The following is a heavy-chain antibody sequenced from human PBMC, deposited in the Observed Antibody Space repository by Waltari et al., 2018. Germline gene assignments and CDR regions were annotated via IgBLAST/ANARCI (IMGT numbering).Heavy chain of an antibody. J-gene: IGHJ6*02. CDR3: ARGRYYGMDV. CDR2: VGSSGRGT. Sequence: EVQLVESGGGLVQPGGSLRLSCAPSSLTFSRYWMHWARQVTGKGLIWGSTVGSSGRGTTYADSVKGRLIVSRDVAKNTVYLQMNRLRVEDTAVYFCARGRYYGMDVWGQGTTVTVSS. CDR1: SLTFSRYW. V-gene: IGHV3-74*03.